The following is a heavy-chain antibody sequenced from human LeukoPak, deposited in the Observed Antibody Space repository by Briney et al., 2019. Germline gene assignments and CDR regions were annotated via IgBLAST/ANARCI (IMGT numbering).Heavy chain of an antibody. CDR2: ISGSGGST. CDR1: GFTFSSYA. CDR3: AKDSTYYYGSGSFPHDY. Sequence: GGSLRLSCAASGFTFSSYAMSWVRQAPGKGLEWGSAISGSGGSTYYADSVKGRFTISRDNSKNTLYLQMNSLRAEDTAVYYCAKDSTYYYGSGSFPHDYWGQGTLVTVSS. J-gene: IGHJ4*02. D-gene: IGHD3-10*01. V-gene: IGHV3-23*01.